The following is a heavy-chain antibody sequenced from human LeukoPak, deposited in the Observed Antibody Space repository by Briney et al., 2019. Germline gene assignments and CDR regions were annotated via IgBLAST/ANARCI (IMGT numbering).Heavy chain of an antibody. D-gene: IGHD5/OR15-5a*01. CDR2: IYPGDSDT. Sequence: GESLKISCKGSGYTFTSYLIGWVRQMPGKGLDWMGIIYPGDSDTRYSLSFQGQVTISADKSISTAYLQWSSLKASDTAMYYCARAVSSRGTDVWGQGTTVTVSS. CDR3: ARAVSSRGTDV. CDR1: GYTFTSYL. V-gene: IGHV5-51*01. J-gene: IGHJ6*02.